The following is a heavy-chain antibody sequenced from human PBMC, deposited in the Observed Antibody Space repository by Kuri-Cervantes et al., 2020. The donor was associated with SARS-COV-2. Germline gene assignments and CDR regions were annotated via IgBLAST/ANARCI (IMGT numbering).Heavy chain of an antibody. D-gene: IGHD3-3*01. V-gene: IGHV3-7*01. J-gene: IGHJ4*02. CDR2: IKQDGSEK. Sequence: GGFLRLSCAASGFTFSSYWMSWVRQAPGKGLEWVANIKQDGSEKYYVDSVKGRFTISRDNAKNSLYLQMNSLRAEDTAVYYCAREAYYDFWSGYPLHFDYWGQGTLVTVSS. CDR3: AREAYYDFWSGYPLHFDY. CDR1: GFTFSSYW.